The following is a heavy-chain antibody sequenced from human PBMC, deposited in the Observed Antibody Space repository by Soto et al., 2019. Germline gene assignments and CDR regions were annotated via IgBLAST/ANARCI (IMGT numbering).Heavy chain of an antibody. D-gene: IGHD2-15*01. CDR1: GDSSVSSSSYY. CDR3: ASEVSSTDGMDV. Sequence: SETLSLTCTVSGDSSVSSSSYYWGWIRQPPGKGLEWIGSIYYTGNTFYSPSFRSRLTISVDTSKSQFSLKLRSVTAADTATYYCASEVSSTDGMDVWGQGTTVTSP. CDR2: IYYTGNT. J-gene: IGHJ6*02. V-gene: IGHV4-39*01.